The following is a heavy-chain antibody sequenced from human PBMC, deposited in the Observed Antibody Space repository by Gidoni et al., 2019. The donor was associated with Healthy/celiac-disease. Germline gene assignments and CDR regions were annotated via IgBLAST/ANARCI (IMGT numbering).Heavy chain of an antibody. CDR2: INHSGST. CDR1: GGSFSGYY. J-gene: IGHJ5*02. CDR3: ARGDEVRIAAAGTGCSSRTLCLYNWFDP. Sequence: QVQLQQWGAGLLKPSETLSLTCAVYGGSFSGYYWSWIRQPPGKGQEWIGEINHSGSTNYNPSLKSRVTISVDTSKNQFSLKLSSVTAADTAVYYCARGDEVRIAAAGTGCSSRTLCLYNWFDPWGQGTLVTVSS. V-gene: IGHV4-34*01. D-gene: IGHD6-13*01.